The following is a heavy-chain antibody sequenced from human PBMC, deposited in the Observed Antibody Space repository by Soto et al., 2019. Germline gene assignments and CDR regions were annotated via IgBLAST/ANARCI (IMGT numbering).Heavy chain of an antibody. Sequence: QVQLVQSGAEVKKPGASVKVSCKASGYTFTSYDINWERQATEQGLEWMGWMNPNSGNTGYAQKFKGRVTMTRNTSISTAYMELSSLRAEDTAVYYCARCFMDGVYEGSDYWGQRTLVTVSS. V-gene: IGHV1-8*01. CDR1: GYTFTSYD. CDR2: MNPNSGNT. J-gene: IGHJ4*02. D-gene: IGHD3-3*01. CDR3: ARCFMDGVYEGSDY.